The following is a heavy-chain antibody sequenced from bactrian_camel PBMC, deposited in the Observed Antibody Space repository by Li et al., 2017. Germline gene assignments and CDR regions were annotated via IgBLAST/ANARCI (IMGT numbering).Heavy chain of an antibody. CDR1: GHSYSSYC. Sequence: VQLVESGGGSVQAGGSLRLSCAAIGHSYSSYCMGWFRQVPGLEREGIGSIDSDGITTYADSLKARFTISRDNAKSTLYLQMNNLKPEDTAMYYCAADRALDDDCYVGSLYTDFAYWGQGTQVTVS. D-gene: IGHD3*01. V-gene: IGHV3S53*01. J-gene: IGHJ6*01. CDR3: AADRALDDDCYVGSLYTDFAY. CDR2: IDSDGIT.